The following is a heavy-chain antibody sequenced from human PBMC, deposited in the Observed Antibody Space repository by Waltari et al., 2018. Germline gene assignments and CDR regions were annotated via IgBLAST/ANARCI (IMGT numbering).Heavy chain of an antibody. V-gene: IGHV3-33*01. J-gene: IGHJ4*02. CDR3: GRDFFGSVDY. D-gene: IGHD3-3*01. CDR1: GFTFSSYA. CDR2: MWFDGTSK. Sequence: QVQLVESGGGVVQPGRSLRLSCAASGFTFSSYAMHWVRQAPGKGLESVSLMWFDGTSKYYADSGKGRFTASRDNSKNTLYLQMDSLRAEDTAVYYCGRDFFGSVDYWGQGTLVTVSS.